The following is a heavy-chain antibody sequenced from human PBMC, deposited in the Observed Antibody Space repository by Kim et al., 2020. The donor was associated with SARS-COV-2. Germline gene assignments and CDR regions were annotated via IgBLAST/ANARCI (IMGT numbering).Heavy chain of an antibody. CDR1: GFTFSSYW. CDR3: SRDGDLYSSGKDAFDI. D-gene: IGHD6-19*01. CDR2: IKQDGNQK. Sequence: GGSLRLSCAASGFTFSSYWMTWVRQAPGKGLEWVSNIKQDGNQKYYVDSVKGRFTISRDNAKNSLYLQMNSLRAEDTAVYYCSRDGDLYSSGKDAFDIWG. V-gene: IGHV3-7*01. J-gene: IGHJ3*02.